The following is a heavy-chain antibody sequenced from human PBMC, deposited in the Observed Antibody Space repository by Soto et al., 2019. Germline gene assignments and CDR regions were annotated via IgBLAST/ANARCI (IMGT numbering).Heavy chain of an antibody. Sequence: QVQLVQSGAEVKKPGSSVKVSCKASGGTFSSYTISWVRQAPGQGLEWMGRIIPILGIANYAQKFQGRVTINADKSTSTAYLELTTLRSEDTAVYYCARVAGGFYDWYFDLWGRGTLVTVSS. CDR3: ARVAGGFYDWYFDL. D-gene: IGHD6-19*01. J-gene: IGHJ2*01. CDR1: GGTFSSYT. V-gene: IGHV1-69*02. CDR2: IIPILGIA.